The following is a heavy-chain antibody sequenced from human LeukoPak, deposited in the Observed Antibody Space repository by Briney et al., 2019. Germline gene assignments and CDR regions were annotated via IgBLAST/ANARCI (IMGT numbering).Heavy chain of an antibody. CDR1: GFTFSSYA. Sequence: GGSLRLSCAPSGFTFSSYAMHWARQAPGKGLEWVAVISYDGSNKFYADSVKGRFTISRDISQSTLYLQMNSLEAEDTAVYYCARGPDYGDYTHYFDFWGQGTLVTVSS. CDR2: ISYDGSNK. CDR3: ARGPDYGDYTHYFDF. J-gene: IGHJ4*02. V-gene: IGHV3-30*04. D-gene: IGHD4-17*01.